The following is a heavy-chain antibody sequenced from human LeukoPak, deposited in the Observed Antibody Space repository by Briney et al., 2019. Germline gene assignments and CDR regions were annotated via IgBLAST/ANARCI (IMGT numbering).Heavy chain of an antibody. V-gene: IGHV4-39*07. D-gene: IGHD5-24*01. CDR1: GGSISSSSYY. Sequence: SETLSLTCTVSGGSISSSSYYWGWIRQPPGRGLEWIGSIYYSGSTYYNPSLKSRVTISVDTSKNQFSLKLSSVTAADTAVYYCARGSRGGWLQPIGYWGQGTLVTVSS. CDR3: ARGSRGGWLQPIGY. CDR2: IYYSGST. J-gene: IGHJ4*02.